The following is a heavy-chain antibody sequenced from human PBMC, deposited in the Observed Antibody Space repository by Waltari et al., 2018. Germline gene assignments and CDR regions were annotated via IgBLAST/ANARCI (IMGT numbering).Heavy chain of an antibody. CDR2: IYYSGST. D-gene: IGHD1-7*01. V-gene: IGHV4-59*01. CDR3: ARGELYYYYYMDV. Sequence: QVQLQESGPGLVKPSETLSLTCTVSCGSISSYYWHWIRQPPGKGLEWIGYIYYSGSTNYNPSLKSRVTISVDTSKNQFSLKLSSVTAADTAVYYCARGELYYYYYMDVWGKGTTVTVSS. J-gene: IGHJ6*03. CDR1: CGSISSYY.